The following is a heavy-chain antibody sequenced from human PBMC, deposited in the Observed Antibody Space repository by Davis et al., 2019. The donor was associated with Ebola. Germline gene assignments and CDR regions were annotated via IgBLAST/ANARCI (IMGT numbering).Heavy chain of an antibody. D-gene: IGHD4-17*01. CDR1: GGSFSGYY. CDR3: ARGTTVIYYYYGMDV. V-gene: IGHV4-34*01. CDR2: INHSGST. Sequence: MLSETLSLTCAVYGGSFSGYYWSWIRQPPGKGLEWIGEINHSGSTNYNPSLKSRVTISVDTSKNQFSLKLSSVTAADTAVYYCARGTTVIYYYYGMDVWGQGTTVTVSS. J-gene: IGHJ6*02.